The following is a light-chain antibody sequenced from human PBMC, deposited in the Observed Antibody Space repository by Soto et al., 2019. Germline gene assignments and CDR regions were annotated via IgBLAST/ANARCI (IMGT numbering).Light chain of an antibody. V-gene: IGKV3-11*01. CDR2: DAS. Sequence: EIVLTQSPATLSLSPGERATLSCRASQSVSSYFDWYQQKPGQAPRLLIYDASNRATGIPARFSGSGSGTDFTLPISSLEPEDFAVYYCQQRSNLMYTFGQGTKLEIK. CDR1: QSVSSY. CDR3: QQRSNLMYT. J-gene: IGKJ2*01.